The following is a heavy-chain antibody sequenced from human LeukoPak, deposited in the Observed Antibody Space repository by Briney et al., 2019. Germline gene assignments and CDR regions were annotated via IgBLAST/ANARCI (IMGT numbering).Heavy chain of an antibody. V-gene: IGHV3-30*18. D-gene: IGHD5-12*01. J-gene: IGHJ4*02. CDR3: AKVGGSGYEYYFDY. CDR2: IWYGGSNK. Sequence: PGRSLRLSCAASGFTFSSYGMHWVRQAPGKGLEWVAVIWYGGSNKYYAYSVKGRFTISRDNSKNTLYLQMNSLRAEDTAVYYCAKVGGSGYEYYFDYWGQGTLVTVSS. CDR1: GFTFSSYG.